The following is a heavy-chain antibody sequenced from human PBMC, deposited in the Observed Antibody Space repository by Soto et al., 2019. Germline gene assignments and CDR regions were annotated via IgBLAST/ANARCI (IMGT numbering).Heavy chain of an antibody. J-gene: IGHJ5*02. Sequence: GASVKVFCKASGGTFSSYAISWVRQAPGQGLEWMGGIIPIFGTANYAQKFQGRVTITADESTSTAYMELSSLRSEDTAVYYCARVVSYCGGDCSRGNNWFDPWGQGTLVTVSS. CDR1: GGTFSSYA. D-gene: IGHD2-21*02. V-gene: IGHV1-69*13. CDR3: ARVVSYCGGDCSRGNNWFDP. CDR2: IIPIFGTA.